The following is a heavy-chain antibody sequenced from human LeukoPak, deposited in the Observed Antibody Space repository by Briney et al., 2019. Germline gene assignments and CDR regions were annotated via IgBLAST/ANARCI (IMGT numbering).Heavy chain of an antibody. CDR3: ARLYGDYLMDV. D-gene: IGHD4-17*01. J-gene: IGHJ6*02. Sequence: GGSLRLSCTASAVTFTRHCMHWVRQAPGKGLEGVSLIWFDGSKTYYADSVKGRFTISRDNFRNTLYLQMNSLRAEDTAVYYCARLYGDYLMDVWGQGTTVTVSS. CDR2: IWFDGSKT. CDR1: AVTFTRHC. V-gene: IGHV3-33*01.